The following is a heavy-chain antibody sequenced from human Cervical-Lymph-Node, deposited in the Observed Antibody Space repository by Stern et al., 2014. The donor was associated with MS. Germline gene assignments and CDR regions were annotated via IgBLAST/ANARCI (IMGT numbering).Heavy chain of an antibody. V-gene: IGHV4-59*01. D-gene: IGHD3-10*01. Sequence: VQLVESGPGLVKPSETLSLTCSVSGGSISSYYWSWIRQPPGKGLEWIGCFFHSGGTNYNPSLKIPVSMSVDTSKNQLSLKLSSVTAADTAVYYCARGKGSGNYFKSTFDYWGQGILVTVSS. J-gene: IGHJ4*02. CDR1: GGSISSYY. CDR3: ARGKGSGNYFKSTFDY. CDR2: FFHSGGT.